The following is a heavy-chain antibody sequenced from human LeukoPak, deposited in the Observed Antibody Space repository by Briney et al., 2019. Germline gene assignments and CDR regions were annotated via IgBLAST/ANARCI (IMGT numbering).Heavy chain of an antibody. J-gene: IGHJ5*02. CDR3: ARSKFGFGATNFDT. CDR2: LDVTGKK. Sequence: PSGTLSLTCDVSGVSITKYLWNWIRQSPGKGLEWIGYLDVTGKKEYASFFESRVTISGDVSKNQFSLRLTSLTAADTAVYFCARSKFGFGATNFDTWGQGTLVSVSS. D-gene: IGHD3-10*01. CDR1: GVSITKYL. V-gene: IGHV4-59*03.